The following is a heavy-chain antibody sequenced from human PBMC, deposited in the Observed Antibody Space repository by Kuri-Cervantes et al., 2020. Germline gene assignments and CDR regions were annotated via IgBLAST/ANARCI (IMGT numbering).Heavy chain of an antibody. CDR3: AKVTGSPRSSYLRAFDI. D-gene: IGHD7-27*01. V-gene: IGHV3-11*01. CDR1: GFTFSDYY. CDR2: ISSSGSTI. Sequence: GGSLRLSCAASGFTFSDYYMSWIRQAPGKGLEWVSYISSSGSTIYYADSVKGRFTISRDNAKNSLYLQMNSLRAEDTAVYYCAKVTGSPRSSYLRAFDIWGQGTMVTVSS. J-gene: IGHJ3*02.